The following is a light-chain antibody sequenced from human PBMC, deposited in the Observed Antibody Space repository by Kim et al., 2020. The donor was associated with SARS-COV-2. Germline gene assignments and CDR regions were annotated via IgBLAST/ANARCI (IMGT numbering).Light chain of an antibody. V-gene: IGKV4-1*01. CDR2: WAS. CDR3: QQYYSTPYS. Sequence: IVMAQSPDSLAVSLGERVTINCRSSQSLFYSSNNKNYLAWYRQKPGQPPKLLIYWASTRQSGVPDRFSGSGSGTDFSLTISSLQAEDVAVYYCQQYYSTPYSFGLGTKLEI. J-gene: IGKJ2*03. CDR1: QSLFYSSNNKNY.